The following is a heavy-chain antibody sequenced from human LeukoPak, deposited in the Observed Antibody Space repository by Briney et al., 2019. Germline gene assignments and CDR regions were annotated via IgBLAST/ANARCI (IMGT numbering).Heavy chain of an antibody. CDR3: ARSKWGFGELSLVDY. CDR2: IYTSGST. Sequence: SETLSLTCTVSGGSISSYYWSWIRQPAGKGLEWIGRIYTSGSTNYNPSLKSRVTMSVDTSKNQFSLKLSSVTAADTAVYYCARSKWGFGELSLVDYWGQGTLVTVSS. V-gene: IGHV4-4*07. CDR1: GGSISSYY. D-gene: IGHD3-10*01. J-gene: IGHJ4*02.